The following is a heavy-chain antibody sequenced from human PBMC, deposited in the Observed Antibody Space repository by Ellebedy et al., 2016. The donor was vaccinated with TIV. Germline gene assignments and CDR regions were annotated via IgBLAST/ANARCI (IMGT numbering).Heavy chain of an antibody. V-gene: IGHV2-70*11. CDR1: GFSLSTSGMC. D-gene: IGHD1-26*01. CDR3: ARMEGGSGETSDYFDY. J-gene: IGHJ4*02. CDR2: IDWDDDK. Sequence: SGPTLVKPTQTLTLTCTFSGFSLSTSGMCVSWIRQPPGKALEWLARIDWDDDKYYSTSLKTRLTISKDTSKNQVVLTMTNMDPVDTATYYCARMEGGSGETSDYFDYWGQGTLVTVSS.